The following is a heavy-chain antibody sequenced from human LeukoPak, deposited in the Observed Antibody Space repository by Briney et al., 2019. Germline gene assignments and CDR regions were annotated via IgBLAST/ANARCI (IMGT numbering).Heavy chain of an antibody. CDR3: ARTLYDSSGYYFDY. Sequence: PSETLSLTCAVYGGSFSGYYWSWIRQPPGKGLEWIGYIYYSGSTNYNPSLKSRVTISVDTSKNQFSLKLSSVTAADTAVYYCARTLYDSSGYYFDYWGQGTLVTVSS. J-gene: IGHJ4*02. V-gene: IGHV4-59*01. CDR2: IYYSGST. CDR1: GGSFSGYY. D-gene: IGHD3-22*01.